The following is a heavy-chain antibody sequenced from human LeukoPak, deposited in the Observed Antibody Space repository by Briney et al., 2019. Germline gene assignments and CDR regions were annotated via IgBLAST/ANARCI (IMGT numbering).Heavy chain of an antibody. V-gene: IGHV3-30*03. J-gene: IGHJ4*02. CDR1: GFTFSSYG. CDR3: ATPFQRYFDWLSPCGY. Sequence: GGSLRLSCAASGFTFSSYGMHWVRQAPGKGLEWVAVISYDGSNKYYADSVKGRFTISRDNSKNTLYLQMNSLRAEDTAVYYCATPFQRYFDWLSPCGYWGQGTLVTVSS. CDR2: ISYDGSNK. D-gene: IGHD3-9*01.